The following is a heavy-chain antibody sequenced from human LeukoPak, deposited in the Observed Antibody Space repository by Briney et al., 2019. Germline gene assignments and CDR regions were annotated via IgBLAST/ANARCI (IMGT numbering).Heavy chain of an antibody. V-gene: IGHV1-8*02. CDR1: GYTFTSFD. CDR2: MNPNSGNT. Sequence: ASVKVSCKASGYTFTSFDINWVRQAPGQGLEWMGWMNPNSGNTGYAQKFQGRVTLTRDTSISTAYMELSNLRSEDTAVYYCARGPIFGSGSYFDYWAQGTLVTASS. D-gene: IGHD3-10*01. CDR3: ARGPIFGSGSYFDY. J-gene: IGHJ4*02.